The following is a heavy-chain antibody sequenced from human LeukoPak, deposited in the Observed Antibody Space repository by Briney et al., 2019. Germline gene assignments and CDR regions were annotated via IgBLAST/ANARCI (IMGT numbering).Heavy chain of an antibody. V-gene: IGHV4-4*07. J-gene: IGHJ6*03. D-gene: IGHD3-3*01. Sequence: SETLSLTCTVSGGSISSYYWSWIRQPAGKGLEWIGRIYTSGSTNYNPSLKSRVTMSVDTSKNQFSLKLSSVTAADTAVYYCAGDWSSSANYYMDVWGKGTTVTVSS. CDR3: AGDWSSSANYYMDV. CDR1: GGSISSYY. CDR2: IYTSGST.